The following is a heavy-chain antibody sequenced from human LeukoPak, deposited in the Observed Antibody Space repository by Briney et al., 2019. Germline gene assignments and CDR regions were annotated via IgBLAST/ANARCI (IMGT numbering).Heavy chain of an antibody. CDR1: GYTLTSYV. CDR2: ISAYDGNT. D-gene: IGHD2-2*01. Sequence: ASVKVSCKASGYTLTSYVIGWVRQAPGQGLEWMGWISAYDGNTNYAQKFQGRVTMTTDTSTSTAYMELRSLRSDDTAVYYCARGGYCNSASCCFDFWGQGILVTVSS. CDR3: ARGGYCNSASCCFDF. J-gene: IGHJ4*02. V-gene: IGHV1-18*01.